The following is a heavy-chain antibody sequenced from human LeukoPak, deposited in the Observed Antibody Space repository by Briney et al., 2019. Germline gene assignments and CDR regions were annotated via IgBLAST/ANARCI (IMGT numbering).Heavy chain of an antibody. J-gene: IGHJ4*02. CDR3: AKGTKIYCSSTSCDTLDY. CDR1: GFTFSSYS. V-gene: IGHV3-21*01. CDR2: ISSSSSYI. Sequence: GGSLRLSCAASGFTFSSYSMNWVRQAPGKGLEWVSSISSSSSYIYYADSVKGRFTISRDNAKNSLYLQMNSLRAEDTAVYYCAKGTKIYCSSTSCDTLDYWGQGTLVTVSS. D-gene: IGHD2-2*01.